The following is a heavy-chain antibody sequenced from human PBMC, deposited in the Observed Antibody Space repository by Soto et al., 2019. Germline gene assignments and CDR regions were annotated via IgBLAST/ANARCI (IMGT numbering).Heavy chain of an antibody. CDR2: ISGSGGST. CDR1: GFTFSSYA. D-gene: IGHD6-19*01. Sequence: GGSLRLSCAASGFTFSSYAMSWVRQAPGKGLEWVSAISGSGGSTYYADSVKGRFTISRDNSKNTLYLQMNSLRAEDTAVYYCAKEIAVAGTWNDAFDIWGQGTMVTVSS. J-gene: IGHJ3*02. CDR3: AKEIAVAGTWNDAFDI. V-gene: IGHV3-23*01.